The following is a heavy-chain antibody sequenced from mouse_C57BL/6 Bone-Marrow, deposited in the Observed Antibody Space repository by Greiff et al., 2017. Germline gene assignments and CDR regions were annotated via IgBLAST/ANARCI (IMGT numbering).Heavy chain of an antibody. CDR3: GRGAGASWFAY. D-gene: IGHD3-3*01. J-gene: IGHJ3*01. V-gene: IGHV5-15*01. CDR1: GFTFSDYG. Sequence: DVMLVESGGGLVQPGGSLKLSCAASGFTFSDYGMAWVRQAPRTGPEWVAFISNLAYSISSADTVTGRFTVSRENAKNTLYLEMRSRRSEETAMYYCGRGAGASWFAYWGQGTLVTVS. CDR2: ISNLAYSI.